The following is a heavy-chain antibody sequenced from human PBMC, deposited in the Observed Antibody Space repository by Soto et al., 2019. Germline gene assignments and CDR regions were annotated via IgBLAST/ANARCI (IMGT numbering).Heavy chain of an antibody. CDR2: IYASGHT. Sequence: SETLSLTCSVSGGSISAFYWNWIRQPAGKEPEWIGRIYASGHTNYNPSLESRVTMSIDTSKHQFSLKLNSVSAADTAVYYCARSPSTSTMGFFDIWGQGTMVTVSS. J-gene: IGHJ3*02. CDR1: GGSISAFY. CDR3: ARSPSTSTMGFFDI. D-gene: IGHD3-10*01. V-gene: IGHV4-4*07.